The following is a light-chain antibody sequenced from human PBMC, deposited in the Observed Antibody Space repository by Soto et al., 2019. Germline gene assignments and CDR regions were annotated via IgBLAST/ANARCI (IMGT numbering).Light chain of an antibody. J-gene: IGKJ1*01. CDR1: QSIGNY. CDR2: AAS. CDR3: QQAYNTPRT. V-gene: IGKV1-39*01. Sequence: DIQMTQYPSSLSASIEDRVTITCRASQSIGNYLNWYQQRPGKAPKLLMYAASTLQTGVPSRFGGSGSGTDFNLTISSVQPEDFGTFYCQQAYNTPRTFGQGTKVDIK.